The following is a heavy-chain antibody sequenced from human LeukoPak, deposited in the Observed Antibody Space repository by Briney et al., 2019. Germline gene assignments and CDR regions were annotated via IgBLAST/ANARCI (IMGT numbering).Heavy chain of an antibody. CDR2: INRGGST. J-gene: IGHJ4*02. D-gene: IGHD5-24*01. Sequence: SETLSLTCAAHGGSFSGYFWSWIRQPPGEGLGWIGEINRGGSTNCNPSLKRRVTISLDTSKNQFSLKLSSVTAADTAVYYCARGRSRDGYNYPPMETPPLDCFDYWGQGTLVTVSS. CDR1: GGSFSGYF. V-gene: IGHV4-34*01. CDR3: ARGRSRDGYNYPPMETPPLDCFDY.